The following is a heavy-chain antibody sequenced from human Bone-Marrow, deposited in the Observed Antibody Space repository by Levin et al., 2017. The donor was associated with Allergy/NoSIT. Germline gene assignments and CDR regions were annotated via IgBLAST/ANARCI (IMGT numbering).Heavy chain of an antibody. J-gene: IGHJ4*02. CDR1: GFSFDRHS. CDR3: AREGLFMVRVFDY. Sequence: GESLKISCADSGFSFDRHSMHWVRQAPGKGLEWVANIFFDGSEKYYADSVKGRFTISRDNAENSLYLQMNSLRAEDTAIYYCAREGLFMVRVFDYWGRGTLVTVSS. D-gene: IGHD3-10*01. CDR2: IFFDGSEK. V-gene: IGHV3-30-3*01.